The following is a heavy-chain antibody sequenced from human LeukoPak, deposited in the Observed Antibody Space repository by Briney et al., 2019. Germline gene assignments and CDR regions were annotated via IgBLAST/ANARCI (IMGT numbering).Heavy chain of an antibody. CDR3: ARGDYDSSGYYYPFDYYYYYMDV. J-gene: IGHJ6*03. CDR1: GGSFSGYY. D-gene: IGHD3-22*01. V-gene: IGHV4-34*01. Sequence: PSETLSLTCAVYGGSFSGYYWSWIRQPPGKGLEWIGEINHSGSTNYNPSLKSRVTISVDTSKNQFSLKLSSVTAADTAVYYCARGDYDSSGYYYPFDYYYYYMDVWGKGTTVTISS. CDR2: INHSGST.